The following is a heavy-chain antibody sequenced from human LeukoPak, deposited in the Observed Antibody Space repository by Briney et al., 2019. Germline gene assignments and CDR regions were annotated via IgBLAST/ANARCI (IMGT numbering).Heavy chain of an antibody. CDR3: ARDFVYGKFDY. CDR2: IYSSGSI. D-gene: IGHD1-1*01. V-gene: IGHV3-53*01. Sequence: GGSLRLSCAASGFNVSSNYMSWVRQAPGKGLEWVSMIYSSGSIYYVDSVKGRFTISRDNSKNTLYFQMNSLRAEDTAVYYCARDFVYGKFDYWGQGTLVTVSS. J-gene: IGHJ4*02. CDR1: GFNVSSNY.